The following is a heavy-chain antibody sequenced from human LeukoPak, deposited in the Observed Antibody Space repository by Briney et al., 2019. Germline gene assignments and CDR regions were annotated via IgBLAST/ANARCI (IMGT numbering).Heavy chain of an antibody. J-gene: IGHJ4*03. CDR1: GGSFSGYY. CDR3: AKLLRDVTIYDF. V-gene: IGHV4-34*01. Sequence: PSETLSLTCAVYGGSFSGYYWSWIRQPPGKGLEWIGEINHSGSTNYNPSLKSRVTISVDTSKNQFSLKLSSVTAADTAVYYCAKLLRDVTIYDFWGHGDLVTVSS. CDR2: INHSGST. D-gene: IGHD5-24*01.